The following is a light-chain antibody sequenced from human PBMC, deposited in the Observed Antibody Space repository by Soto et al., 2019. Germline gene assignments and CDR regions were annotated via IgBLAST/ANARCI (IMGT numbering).Light chain of an antibody. CDR1: ESVSKY. V-gene: IGKV3-11*01. J-gene: IGKJ4*01. CDR2: DAS. Sequence: ETVLTQSPPTLTLSPGEGATISCRASESVSKYLAWYQQKPGQAPRLLIYDASTTATGIPARFSGSGSGTDVTLIISSLEPEDFAVYYCQQRSNWPPSFGGGTKVEIK. CDR3: QQRSNWPPS.